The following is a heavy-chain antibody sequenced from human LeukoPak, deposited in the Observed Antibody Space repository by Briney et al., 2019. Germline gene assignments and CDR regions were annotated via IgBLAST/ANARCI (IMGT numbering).Heavy chain of an antibody. D-gene: IGHD6-13*01. CDR1: GYTFTSYY. Sequence: ASVKVSCKASGYTFTSYYMHWVRQAPGQGLEWMGIINPSGGSTSYAQKFQERVTITRDMSTSTAYMELSSLRSEDTAVYYCAASGVAAGTLAAFDIWGQGTMVTVSS. CDR2: INPSGGST. CDR3: AASGVAAGTLAAFDI. J-gene: IGHJ3*02. V-gene: IGHV1-46*01.